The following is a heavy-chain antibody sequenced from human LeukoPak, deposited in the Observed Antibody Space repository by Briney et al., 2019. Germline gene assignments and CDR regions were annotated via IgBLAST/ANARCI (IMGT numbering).Heavy chain of an antibody. D-gene: IGHD3-10*01. V-gene: IGHV3-9*01. Sequence: GRSLRLSCAASGFTFDDYAMHWVRQAPGKGLEWVSGISWNSGSIGYADSVKGRFTISRDNAKNSLYLQMNSLRAEDTALYYCAKDRLEYFYGSGSYEPYYFDYWGQGTLVTVSS. CDR3: AKDRLEYFYGSGSYEPYYFDY. J-gene: IGHJ4*02. CDR2: ISWNSGSI. CDR1: GFTFDDYA.